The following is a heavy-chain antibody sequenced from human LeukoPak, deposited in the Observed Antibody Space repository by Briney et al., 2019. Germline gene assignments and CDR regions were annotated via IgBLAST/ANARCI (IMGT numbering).Heavy chain of an antibody. CDR2: ILPIFGTA. CDR3: ARAASDVLRPDAFDI. CDR1: GGTFSSYA. Sequence: ASVKVSCKASGGTFSSYAISWVRQAPGQGLEWMGGILPIFGTANYAQKFQGRVTITADESTSTAYMELSSLRSEDTAVYYCARAASDVLRPDAFDIWGQGTMVTVSS. V-gene: IGHV1-69*13. J-gene: IGHJ3*02. D-gene: IGHD2/OR15-2a*01.